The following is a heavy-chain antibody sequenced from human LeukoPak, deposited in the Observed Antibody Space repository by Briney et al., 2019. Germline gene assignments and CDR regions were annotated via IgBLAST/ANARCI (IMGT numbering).Heavy chain of an antibody. J-gene: IGHJ4*02. Sequence: SETLSLTCTVSGGSISSGGYYWSWIRQNPGKGLEWIGYISYSGSTKYNPSLKSRVTISVDTPKNQFSLKLSSVTAADTAVYYCARGARAGYNLEPFDYWGQGTLVTVSS. CDR1: GGSISSGGYY. CDR3: ARGARAGYNLEPFDY. D-gene: IGHD5-24*01. CDR2: ISYSGST. V-gene: IGHV4-61*08.